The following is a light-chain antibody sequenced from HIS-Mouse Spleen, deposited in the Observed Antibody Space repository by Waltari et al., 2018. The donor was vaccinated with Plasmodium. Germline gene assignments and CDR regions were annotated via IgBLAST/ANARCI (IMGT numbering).Light chain of an antibody. V-gene: IGLV3-1*01. J-gene: IGLJ2*01. CDR3: QAWDSSTDVV. CDR2: QDS. Sequence: SYELTQPPSVSVVPGQTASTTCSGDQVGDKYACWYQQKPGQSPVLVIYQDSKRHSGIPERFSGSNSGNTATLTISGTQAMDEADYYCQAWDSSTDVVFGGGTKLTVL. CDR1: QVGDKY.